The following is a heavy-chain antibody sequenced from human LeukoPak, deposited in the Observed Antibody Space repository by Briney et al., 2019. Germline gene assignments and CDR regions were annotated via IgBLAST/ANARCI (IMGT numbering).Heavy chain of an antibody. J-gene: IGHJ4*02. CDR1: GFTFNVYA. CDR3: ARDAIPGNSIWDSFAF. D-gene: IGHD1-7*01. V-gene: IGHV3-23*01. CDR2: IGGGDT. Sequence: PGGSLRLSCATSGFTFNVYAMSWVRQAPGKGLEWVASIGGGDTYYADSVMGRFTVSRDDSKSTVSLELSSLRPEDTAVYYCARDAIPGNSIWDSFAFWGQGSLVTVSS.